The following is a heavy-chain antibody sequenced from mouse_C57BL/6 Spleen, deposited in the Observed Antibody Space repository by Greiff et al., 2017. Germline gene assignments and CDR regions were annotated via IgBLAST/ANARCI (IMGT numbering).Heavy chain of an antibody. CDR1: GYSFTDYH. V-gene: IGHV1-39*01. J-gene: IGHJ4*01. CDR3: ARGYYSYAMDY. D-gene: IGHD2-3*01. CDR2: INPNSGTT. Sequence: VQLQPSGPELVKPGASVKISFKASGYSFTDYHMNWVKQSNGKSLEWIGVINPNSGTTSYNQKFKGKATLTVDKSSSTAYMQLHSLTSEYSAVYYCARGYYSYAMDYWGQGTSVTVSS.